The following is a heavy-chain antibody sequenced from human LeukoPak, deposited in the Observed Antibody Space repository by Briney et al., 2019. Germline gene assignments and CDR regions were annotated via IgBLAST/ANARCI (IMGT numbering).Heavy chain of an antibody. CDR2: TYSDGRT. V-gene: IGHV3-53*01. J-gene: IGHJ4*02. Sequence: GGSLRLSCAASGFTFSSYAMSWVRQAPGKGLECVSITYSDGRTSHADSVKGRFTISRDNSKNSVHLQMNSLRDEDTAVYYCARVWELSFDHWGQGALVTVSS. CDR3: ARVWELSFDH. D-gene: IGHD1-26*01. CDR1: GFTFSSYA.